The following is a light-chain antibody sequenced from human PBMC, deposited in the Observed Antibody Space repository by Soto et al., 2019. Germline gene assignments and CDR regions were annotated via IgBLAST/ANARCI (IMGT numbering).Light chain of an antibody. J-gene: IGKJ4*01. Sequence: ETVMTQSPATLSVSPGERATLSCRASQSVSSNLAWYQQRPGQAPRLLVYGAFTRADGIPARFSVSGSGTEFTLTISSLQSEDFAVYFCQQYNNWPLTFGGGTKVEIK. CDR3: QQYNNWPLT. CDR2: GAF. V-gene: IGKV3-15*01. CDR1: QSVSSN.